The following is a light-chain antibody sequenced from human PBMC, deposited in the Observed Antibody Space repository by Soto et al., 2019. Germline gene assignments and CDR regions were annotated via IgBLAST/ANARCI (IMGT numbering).Light chain of an antibody. CDR3: LSYTSSNSYV. V-gene: IGLV2-18*02. J-gene: IGLJ1*01. CDR2: EVS. Sequence: QSALTQPPSVSGSPGQSVTISCTGTSSDVGSYNCVSWYQQPPGTAPKLMIYEVSNRPSGVPDRFSGSKSGNTASLTISGLQAGDEADYYCLSYTSSNSYVFGTGTKVTVL. CDR1: SSDVGSYNC.